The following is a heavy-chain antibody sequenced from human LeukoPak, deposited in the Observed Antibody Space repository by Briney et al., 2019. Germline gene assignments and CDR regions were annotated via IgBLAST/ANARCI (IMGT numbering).Heavy chain of an antibody. CDR3: TTVPTPIDYYDETPDY. D-gene: IGHD3-22*01. Sequence: GGSLRLSCAASGFTFSNAWMSWVRQAPGKGLEWVGYIKSKTDGGTTDYAAPVKGRFTISRDDSKNTLYLQMNSLKTEDTAVYYCTTVPTPIDYYDETPDYWGQGTLVTVSS. CDR2: IKSKTDGGTT. J-gene: IGHJ4*02. V-gene: IGHV3-15*01. CDR1: GFTFSNAW.